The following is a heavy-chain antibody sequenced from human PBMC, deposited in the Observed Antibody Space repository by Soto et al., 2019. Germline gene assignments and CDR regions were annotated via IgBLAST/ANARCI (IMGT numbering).Heavy chain of an antibody. Sequence: GGSLRLSCAASGFTFDSFAMAWVRQAPGKGLEWVSAISASGGSTFYADSVKGRFTISRDSSKNTLYLQMNSLRAEDTAVYYCARGAVMPDSWGQGALVTVSS. D-gene: IGHD3-16*01. CDR1: GFTFDSFA. CDR2: ISASGGST. J-gene: IGHJ4*02. CDR3: ARGAVMPDS. V-gene: IGHV3-23*01.